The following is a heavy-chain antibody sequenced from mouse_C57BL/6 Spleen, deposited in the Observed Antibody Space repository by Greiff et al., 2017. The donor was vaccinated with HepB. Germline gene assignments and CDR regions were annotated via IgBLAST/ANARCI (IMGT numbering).Heavy chain of an antibody. V-gene: IGHV1-82*01. CDR3: ASLGRGFAY. CDR2: IYPGDGDT. Sequence: VQLQQSGPELVKPGASVKIPCKASGYAFSSSWMNWVKQRPGKGLEWIGRIYPGDGDTNYNGKFKGKATLTADKSSSTAYMQLSSLTSEDSAVYFCASLGRGFAYWGQGTLVTVSA. D-gene: IGHD4-1*01. J-gene: IGHJ3*01. CDR1: GYAFSSSW.